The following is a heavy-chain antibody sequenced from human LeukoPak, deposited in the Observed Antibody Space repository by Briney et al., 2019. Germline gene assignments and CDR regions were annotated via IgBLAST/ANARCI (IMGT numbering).Heavy chain of an antibody. V-gene: IGHV3-30*18. J-gene: IGHJ4*02. CDR3: AKLGKYYAILTAYFDY. Sequence: GGSLRLSCAASGFTFSSYGMHWVRQAPGKGLEWVAVISYDGSNKYYADSVKGRFTISRDNSKNTLYLQMNSLRAEDTAVYYCAKLGKYYAILTAYFDYWGQGTLVTVSS. CDR1: GFTFSSYG. CDR2: ISYDGSNK. D-gene: IGHD3-9*01.